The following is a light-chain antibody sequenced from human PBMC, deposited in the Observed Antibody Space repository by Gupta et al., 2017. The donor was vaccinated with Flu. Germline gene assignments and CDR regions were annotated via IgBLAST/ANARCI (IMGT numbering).Light chain of an antibody. CDR2: ETS. V-gene: IGKV3-15*01. Sequence: PATVSVSPGERATLSCRASQSVSRSLAWYQQKPGQAPRLLISETSARATGIPARFSGSGSGTEFTLTISSLQSEDFAVYYCQQYNDWVRTFGQGTRVEI. CDR3: QQYNDWVRT. CDR1: QSVSRS. J-gene: IGKJ1*01.